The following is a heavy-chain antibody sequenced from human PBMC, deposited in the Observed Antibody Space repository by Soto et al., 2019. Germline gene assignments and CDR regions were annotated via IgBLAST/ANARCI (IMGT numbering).Heavy chain of an antibody. J-gene: IGHJ3*02. CDR3: AHPRGYGVFDAYDI. V-gene: IGHV3-23*01. CDR1: GFSFSTYA. Sequence: GGSLRLSCVASGFSFSTYAMSWVRQAPGKGLEWVSAISAGGSDTYYADSVKGRVTISRDNSIKTLFLQMSSLRTEDTAVYYCAHPRGYGVFDAYDIWGQGAMVTVSS. D-gene: IGHD4-17*01. CDR2: ISAGGSDT.